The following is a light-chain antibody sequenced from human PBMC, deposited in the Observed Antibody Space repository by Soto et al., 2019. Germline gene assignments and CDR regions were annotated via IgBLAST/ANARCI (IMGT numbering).Light chain of an antibody. CDR2: GNS. Sequence: QSVLTQPPSVSGAPGQRVTISCTGSSSNIGAGYDVHWYQQLPGTAPKLLIYGNSNRPSGVPDRFSGSESGTSASLAITGLQVEDEADYYCQSYDSSLSVVFGGGTKVTVL. J-gene: IGLJ2*01. CDR1: SSNIGAGYD. CDR3: QSYDSSLSVV. V-gene: IGLV1-40*01.